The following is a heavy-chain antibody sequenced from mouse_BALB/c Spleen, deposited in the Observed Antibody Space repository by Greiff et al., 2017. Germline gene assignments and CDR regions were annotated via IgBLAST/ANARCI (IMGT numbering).Heavy chain of an antibody. CDR3: ARSYGNYRYFDV. D-gene: IGHD2-1*01. Sequence: QVQLQQSGAELVRPGVSVKISCKGSGYTFTDYAMHWVKQSHAKSLEWIGVISTYYGDASYNQKFKGKATMTVDKSSSTAYMELARLTSEDSAIYYCARSYGNYRYFDVWGAGTTVTVSS. CDR2: ISTYYGDA. J-gene: IGHJ1*01. CDR1: GYTFTDYA. V-gene: IGHV1S137*01.